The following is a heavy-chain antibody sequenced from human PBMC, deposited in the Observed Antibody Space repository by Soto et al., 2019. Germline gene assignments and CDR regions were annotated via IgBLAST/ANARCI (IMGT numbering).Heavy chain of an antibody. Sequence: QVQLVQSGAEVKKPGSSVKVSCKASGGTFSSYAISWVRQAPGQGLEWMGGIIPIFGTANYAQKFQGRVTITADKSTSTAYMELSSLRSEDTAVYYCARDKWIHLTTFYYYYGMDVWGQGTTVTVSS. V-gene: IGHV1-69*06. CDR2: IIPIFGTA. CDR3: ARDKWIHLTTFYYYYGMDV. CDR1: GGTFSSYA. J-gene: IGHJ6*02. D-gene: IGHD5-18*01.